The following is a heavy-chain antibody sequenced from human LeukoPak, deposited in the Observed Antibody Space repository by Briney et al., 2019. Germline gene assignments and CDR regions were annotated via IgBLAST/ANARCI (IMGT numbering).Heavy chain of an antibody. CDR3: ARDRFGVVITTFDY. V-gene: IGHV1-18*01. CDR2: ISAYNGNT. J-gene: IGHJ4*02. D-gene: IGHD3-3*01. Sequence: GASVKVSCKASGYTFTSYGISWVRQAPGQGLEWMGWISAYNGNTNYAQKLQGRVTVTTDTSTSTAYMELRSLRSDDTAVYYCARDRFGVVITTFDYWGQGTLVTVSS. CDR1: GYTFTSYG.